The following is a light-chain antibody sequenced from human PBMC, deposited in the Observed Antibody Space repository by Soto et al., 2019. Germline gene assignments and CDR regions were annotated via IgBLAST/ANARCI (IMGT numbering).Light chain of an antibody. Sequence: DIQMTQSPSSLSASMGDRATIXXRASQSISSALKWYQHKPGKAPXLLIRAASSLHSGVPSRFSVNVSGKDCTLTISSLQPEDVATYYCQQRYTTPTFGQGTKV. J-gene: IGKJ1*01. CDR2: AAS. CDR3: QQRYTTPT. V-gene: IGKV1-39*01. CDR1: QSISSA.